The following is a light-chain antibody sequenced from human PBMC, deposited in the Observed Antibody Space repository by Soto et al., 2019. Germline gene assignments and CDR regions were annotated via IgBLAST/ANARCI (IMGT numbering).Light chain of an antibody. CDR2: DAS. V-gene: IGKV3-11*01. J-gene: IGKJ4*01. CDR3: QQRSILLT. Sequence: EXXXTQSXATLSLSPGERATLSCRASQSVSNYLAWYQQKPGQAPRLLIYDASNRATGIPARFSGSGSGTDFTLTISSLEPEDFAVYFCQQRSILLTFGGGTKVEIK. CDR1: QSVSNY.